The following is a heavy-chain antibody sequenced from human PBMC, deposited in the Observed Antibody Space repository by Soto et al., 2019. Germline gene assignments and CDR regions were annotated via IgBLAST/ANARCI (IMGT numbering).Heavy chain of an antibody. V-gene: IGHV4-30-4*01. CDR1: GGSISSGDYY. CDR2: IYYSGST. Sequence: QVQLQESGPGLVKPSQTLSLTCTVSGGSISSGDYYWSWIRQPPGKGLEWIGYIYYSGSTNYNPSLKSRVTISVDTSKNQFSLKLSSVTAADTAVYYCARARYYYDSSGYYDYWGQGTLVTVSS. D-gene: IGHD3-22*01. CDR3: ARARYYYDSSGYYDY. J-gene: IGHJ4*02.